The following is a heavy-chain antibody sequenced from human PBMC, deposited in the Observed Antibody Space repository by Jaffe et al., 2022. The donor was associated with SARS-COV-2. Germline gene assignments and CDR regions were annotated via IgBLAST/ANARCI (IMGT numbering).Heavy chain of an antibody. CDR2: MNPNSGNT. D-gene: IGHD2-8*01. Sequence: QVQLVQSGAEVKKPGASVKVSCKASGYTFTSYDINWVRQATGQGLEWMGWMNPNSGNTGYAQKFQGRVTMTRNTSISTAYMELSSLRSEDTAVYYCARGRVLMVYGYYYYYGMDVWGQGTTVTVSS. CDR3: ARGRVLMVYGYYYYYGMDV. J-gene: IGHJ6*02. V-gene: IGHV1-8*01. CDR1: GYTFTSYD.